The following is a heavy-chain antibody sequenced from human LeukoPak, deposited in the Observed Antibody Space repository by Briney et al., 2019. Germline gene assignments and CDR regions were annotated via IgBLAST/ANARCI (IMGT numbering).Heavy chain of an antibody. Sequence: PGGSLRLSCAASGFNFSRYAMHWVRQAPGKGLEWVAVTSPDGNEKYYADSVKGRFTISRDNSKNTVFLQMNSLSTEDTAVYSCFTGSAYYYDSWGQGTLVTVSS. CDR3: FTGSAYYYDS. V-gene: IGHV3-30*01. CDR1: GFNFSRYA. D-gene: IGHD3-22*01. J-gene: IGHJ5*01. CDR2: TSPDGNEK.